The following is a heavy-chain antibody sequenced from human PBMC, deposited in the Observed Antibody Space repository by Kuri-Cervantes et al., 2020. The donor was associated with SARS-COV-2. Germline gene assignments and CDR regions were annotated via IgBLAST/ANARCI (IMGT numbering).Heavy chain of an antibody. J-gene: IGHJ2*01. D-gene: IGHD2-2*02. CDR2: IYYSGST. V-gene: IGHV4-31*03. CDR1: GGSISSGGYY. Sequence: SETRSLTCTVSGGSISSGGYYWSWIRQHPGKGLEWIGYIYYSGSTYYNPSLKSRVTISVDTSKNKFSLKLSSVTAADTAVYYCARGAPDYCSSTSCDMDLGWYFDLWGRGNRVNVSS. CDR3: ARGAPDYCSSTSCDMDLGWYFDL.